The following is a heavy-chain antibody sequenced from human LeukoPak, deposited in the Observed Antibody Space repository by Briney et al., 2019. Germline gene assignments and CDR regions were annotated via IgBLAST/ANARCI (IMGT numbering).Heavy chain of an antibody. J-gene: IGHJ4*02. CDR2: IYTSGST. CDR1: GGSISSYY. D-gene: IGHD5-24*01. Sequence: PSETLSLTCTVSGGSISSYYWSWIRQPAGKGLEWIGRIYTSGSTNYNPSLKSRVTMSVDTSKNQFSLKLSSVTAADTAVYYCAHSTGDGYNLYRGSWYYFDYWGQGTLVTVSS. V-gene: IGHV4-4*07. CDR3: AHSTGDGYNLYRGSWYYFDY.